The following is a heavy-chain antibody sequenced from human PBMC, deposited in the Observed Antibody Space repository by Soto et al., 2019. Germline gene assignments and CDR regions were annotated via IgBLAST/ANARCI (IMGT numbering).Heavy chain of an antibody. CDR3: ERGVHYDSSGFYYFF. CDR2: INPNGGST. D-gene: IGHD3-22*01. V-gene: IGHV1-46*01. J-gene: IGHJ4*02. Sequence: ASVKVSCKAPADTFTSYFMHWVRQTPGHGLEWIAVINPNGGSTKVAQTFQGRVTITADESTSTAYMELRSLRSEDTAVYYCERGVHYDSSGFYYFFWGQGTLVTVSS. CDR1: ADTFTSYF.